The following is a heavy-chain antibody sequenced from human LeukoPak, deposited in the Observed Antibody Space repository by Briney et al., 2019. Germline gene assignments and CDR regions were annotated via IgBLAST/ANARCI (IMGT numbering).Heavy chain of an antibody. D-gene: IGHD3-22*01. CDR3: ARDGGHYDSSGYYYVFDAFDI. CDR1: GGSISSYY. V-gene: IGHV4-59*01. Sequence: PSETLSLTCTVSGGSISSYYWSWIRQPPGKGLEWIGYIYYSGSTNYNPSLKSRVTISVDTSKNQFSLKLSLVTAADTAVYYCARDGGHYDSSGYYYVFDAFDIWGQGTMVTVSS. J-gene: IGHJ3*02. CDR2: IYYSGST.